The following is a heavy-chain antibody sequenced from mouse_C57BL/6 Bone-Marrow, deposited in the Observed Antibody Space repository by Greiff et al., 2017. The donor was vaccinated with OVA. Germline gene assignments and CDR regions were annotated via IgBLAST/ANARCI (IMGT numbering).Heavy chain of an antibody. V-gene: IGHV8-12*01. J-gene: IGHJ1*03. D-gene: IGHD2-3*01. Sequence: QVTLKVSGPGILQSSQTLSLTCSFSGFSLSTSGMGVSWIRQPSGKGLEWLAHIYWDDDKRYTPSLKSRLTISKDTSRNQVFLKITSVDTADTATYDGARSWLLRDGDFDVWGTGTTVTVSS. CDR1: GFSLSTSGMG. CDR3: ARSWLLRDGDFDV. CDR2: IYWDDDK.